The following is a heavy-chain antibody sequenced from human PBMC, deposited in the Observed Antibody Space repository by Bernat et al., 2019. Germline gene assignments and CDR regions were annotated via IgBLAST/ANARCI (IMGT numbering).Heavy chain of an antibody. CDR3: VRGARYSSSSYFQH. CDR2: VSYDGRNK. CDR1: GFTFSDYS. Sequence: VQLVESGGGVVQPGRSLRLSCVASGFTFSDYSLHWVRQAPGKGLEWVAVVSYDGRNKYYADSVQARFIISRDDSENTLYLQMDSLKSEDTAVYYCVRGARYSSSSYFQHWGQGTLVTVSS. V-gene: IGHV3-30*04. D-gene: IGHD6-6*01. J-gene: IGHJ1*01.